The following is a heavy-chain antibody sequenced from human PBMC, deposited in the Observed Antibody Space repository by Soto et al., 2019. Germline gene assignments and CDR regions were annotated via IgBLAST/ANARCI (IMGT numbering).Heavy chain of an antibody. CDR1: GDSISSHY. J-gene: IGHJ4*02. D-gene: IGHD6-6*01. V-gene: IGHV4-59*11. Sequence: SETLSLTCTVSGDSISSHYWSWVRQPPGKGLEWIAYVYYTGDTNYNPSLKSRVTISMDTSRNQFSLELSSVTAADTAVYSCARTLSIASRQFDSWGQGTLVTVSS. CDR2: VYYTGDT. CDR3: ARTLSIASRQFDS.